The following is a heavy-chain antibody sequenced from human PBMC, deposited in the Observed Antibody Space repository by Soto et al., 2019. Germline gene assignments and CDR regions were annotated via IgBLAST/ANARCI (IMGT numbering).Heavy chain of an antibody. V-gene: IGHV3-30-3*01. CDR2: ISYDGYNK. J-gene: IGHJ4*02. Sequence: PGGSLRLSCAASGFTFSSYAMHWVRQAPGKGLEWVAIISYDGYNKYYADSVKGRFTISRDNSKNTLYLQMNSLRAEDTAVYYCARDSEGQFDYWGQGTLVTVS. CDR3: ARDSEGQFDY. CDR1: GFTFSSYA.